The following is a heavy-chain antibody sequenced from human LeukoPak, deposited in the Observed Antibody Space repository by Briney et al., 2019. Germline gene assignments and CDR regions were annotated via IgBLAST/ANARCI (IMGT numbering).Heavy chain of an antibody. Sequence: SETLSLTCTVSGGSISSYYWSWIRQPPGKGLEWIGNIYYRGSTNYNPSLNSRVIMSVDTTNNQFSLRLSSVTAADTAIYYCARVGDGYNYFPYYYMDFWGKGTTVIVSS. D-gene: IGHD5-24*01. CDR1: GGSISSYY. CDR2: IYYRGST. J-gene: IGHJ6*03. V-gene: IGHV4-59*01. CDR3: ARVGDGYNYFPYYYMDF.